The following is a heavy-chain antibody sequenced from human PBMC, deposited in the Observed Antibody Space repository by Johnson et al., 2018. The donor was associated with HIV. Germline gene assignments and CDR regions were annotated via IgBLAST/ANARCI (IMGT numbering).Heavy chain of an antibody. CDR3: ARVLSWWSGAFDL. D-gene: IGHD2-21*01. Sequence: VQLVESGGGVVQPGRSLRLSCAVSGFTFSSYAMHWVRQAPGEGLDWVAFISRDGGTEYYADSVKGRFAISRDNSKNTLYLQMNSLRAEDTAVYYCARVLSWWSGAFDLWGQGTMVTVSS. J-gene: IGHJ3*01. CDR1: GFTFSSYA. V-gene: IGHV3-30*09. CDR2: ISRDGGTE.